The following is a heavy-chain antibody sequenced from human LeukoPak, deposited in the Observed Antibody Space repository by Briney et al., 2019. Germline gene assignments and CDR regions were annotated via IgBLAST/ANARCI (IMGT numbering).Heavy chain of an antibody. Sequence: SETLSLTCTVSGGSISSYYWRWIRQPPGKGLEWIGYIYYSGSTNYNPSLRSRVTISVDTSKIQFSLKLSSVTAADTAVYYCARGGNYGDYDGYFDYWGQGTLVTVSS. CDR3: ARGGNYGDYDGYFDY. CDR2: IYYSGST. J-gene: IGHJ4*02. CDR1: GGSISSYY. D-gene: IGHD4-17*01. V-gene: IGHV4-59*08.